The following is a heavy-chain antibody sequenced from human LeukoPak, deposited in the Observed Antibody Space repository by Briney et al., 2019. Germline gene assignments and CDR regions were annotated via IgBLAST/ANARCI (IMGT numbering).Heavy chain of an antibody. J-gene: IGHJ6*03. CDR2: IYYSGST. CDR3: ARGTACSSTSCYDGYYYYYMDV. CDR1: GGSISSYY. D-gene: IGHD2-2*01. V-gene: IGHV4-59*01. Sequence: SETLSLTCTVSGGSISSYYWSWIRQPPGKGLEWIGYIYYSGSTNYNPSLKSRVTISVDTSKNQFSLKLSSVTAADTAVYYCARGTACSSTSCYDGYYYYYMDVWGKGTTVTISS.